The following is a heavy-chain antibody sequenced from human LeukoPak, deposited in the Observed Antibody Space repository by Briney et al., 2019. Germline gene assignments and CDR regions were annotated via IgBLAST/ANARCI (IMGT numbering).Heavy chain of an antibody. Sequence: PGGSLRLSCAASGFTFNSYWMNWVRQAPGKGLEWVANIKQDGNEKYYVDSVKGRFTISRDNAKNSLYLQMDSLRVEDTAIYYCARGGYDRGQGTLVTVSS. D-gene: IGHD5-12*01. CDR1: GFTFNSYW. J-gene: IGHJ4*02. V-gene: IGHV3-7*01. CDR2: IKQDGNEK. CDR3: ARGGYD.